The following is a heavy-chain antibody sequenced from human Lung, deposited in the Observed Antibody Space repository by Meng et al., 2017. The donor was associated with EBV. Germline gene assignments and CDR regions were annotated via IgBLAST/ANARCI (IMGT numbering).Heavy chain of an antibody. CDR3: AQQLLPMGAFFQH. CDR2: IHPKFATT. V-gene: IGHV1-69*01. D-gene: IGHD2/OR15-2a*01. CDR1: GGTLSRYP. Sequence: QVQLLQSGAGVKRPGSSVKVSCKASGGTLSRYPINWLRQAPGQGLEWMAEIHPKFATTNFAQNFQGRVTLSADESSTTVYMELTSLRSEDTAVYYCAQQLLPMGAFFQHWGQGTLVTVSS. J-gene: IGHJ1*01.